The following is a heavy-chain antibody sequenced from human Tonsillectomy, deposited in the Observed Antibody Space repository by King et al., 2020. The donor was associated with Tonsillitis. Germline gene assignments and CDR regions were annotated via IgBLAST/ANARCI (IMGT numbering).Heavy chain of an antibody. Sequence: VQLVQSGAEVKKPGASVQVSCKASAYTFTNYAIHWVRQAPGQRLEWMGWINAANGNTKYSQKFQGRVTITRDTSASKAYMELSSLRSEDTAVYYCARGEELHENHYYGMDVWGQGTTVTVSS. CDR3: ARGEELHENHYYGMDV. CDR2: INAANGNT. J-gene: IGHJ6*02. D-gene: IGHD1-1*01. CDR1: AYTFTNYA. V-gene: IGHV1-3*01.